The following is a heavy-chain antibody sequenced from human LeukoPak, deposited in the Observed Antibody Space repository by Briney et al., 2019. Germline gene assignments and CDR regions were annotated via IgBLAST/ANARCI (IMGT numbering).Heavy chain of an antibody. CDR3: ARIVATIGLFDY. Sequence: SETLSLTCTVSGGSISSSSYYWGWIRQPPGKGLEWIGSIYYSGSTYYNPSLKSRVTISVDTSKNQFSLKLSSVTAADTAVYYCARIVATIGLFDYWGQGTLVTVSS. CDR2: IYYSGST. CDR1: GGSISSSSYY. J-gene: IGHJ4*02. D-gene: IGHD5-12*01. V-gene: IGHV4-39*01.